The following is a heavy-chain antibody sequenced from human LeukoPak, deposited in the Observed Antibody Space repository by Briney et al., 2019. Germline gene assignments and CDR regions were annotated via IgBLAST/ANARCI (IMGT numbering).Heavy chain of an antibody. V-gene: IGHV3-21*01. J-gene: IGHJ4*02. CDR2: ISSSSSYI. Sequence: PGRSLRLSCAASGFTFSSYSMNWVRQAPGKGLEWVSSISSSSSYIYYADSVKGRFTISRDNAKNSLYLHMNSLRAEDTAVYYCARGHVAVAGPYWGQGTLVTVSS. D-gene: IGHD6-19*01. CDR3: ARGHVAVAGPY. CDR1: GFTFSSYS.